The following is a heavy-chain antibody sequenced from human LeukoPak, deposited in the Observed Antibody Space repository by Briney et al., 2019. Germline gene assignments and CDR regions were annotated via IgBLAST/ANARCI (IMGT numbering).Heavy chain of an antibody. D-gene: IGHD4-17*01. J-gene: IGHJ4*02. V-gene: IGHV3-30*02. Sequence: PGGSLRLSCAASGFTFSSYGMHWVRQAPGKGLEWVAFIRYDGSNKYYADSVKGRFTISRNNSKNTLYLQMYSLRAEDTAVYYCAKGPTPSTVYFDYWGQGTLVTVSS. CDR3: AKGPTPSTVYFDY. CDR1: GFTFSSYG. CDR2: IRYDGSNK.